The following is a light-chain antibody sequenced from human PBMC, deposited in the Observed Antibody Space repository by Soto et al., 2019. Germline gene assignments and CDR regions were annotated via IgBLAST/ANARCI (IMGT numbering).Light chain of an antibody. CDR3: QQRIDWPLT. CDR2: DAS. V-gene: IGKV3-11*01. Sequence: EIVLTQSPAXLXLSPGEXXXXXXRASXXXXXYLAWYQQTPGQAPRLLIYDASTRATGIPARFSGSGSGTDFTLTISSLEPEDFAVYYCQQRIDWPLTFGGGNKVDIK. J-gene: IGKJ4*01. CDR1: XXXXXY.